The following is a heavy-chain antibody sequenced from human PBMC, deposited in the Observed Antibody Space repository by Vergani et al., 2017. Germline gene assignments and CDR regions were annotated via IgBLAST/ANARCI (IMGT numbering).Heavy chain of an antibody. D-gene: IGHD3-3*01. CDR3: ARAPIESTIFGVVIIRFAFDI. CDR1: GGSISSGGNY. Sequence: QVQLQESGPGLVKPSQTLSLTCAVSGGSISSGGNYCSWIRQHPGKGLEWIGYIYYSGSTYYNPSLKSRVTISVATSKNQFSLKLSSVTAADTAVYYCARAPIESTIFGVVIIRFAFDIWGQGTMVTVSS. J-gene: IGHJ3*02. CDR2: IYYSGST. V-gene: IGHV4-31*11.